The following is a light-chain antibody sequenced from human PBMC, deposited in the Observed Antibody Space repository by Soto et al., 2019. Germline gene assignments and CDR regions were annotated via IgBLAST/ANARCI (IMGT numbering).Light chain of an antibody. CDR1: QSISSW. J-gene: IGKJ1*01. CDR2: KAS. Sequence: MPQFPSTLSASVGDRVTNTCRASQSISSWLAWYQQKPGKAPKLLIYKASSLESGVPSRFSGSGSGTEFTLTISSLQPDDFATYYCQQYNSYRTFGQGTKVDI. CDR3: QQYNSYRT. V-gene: IGKV1-5*03.